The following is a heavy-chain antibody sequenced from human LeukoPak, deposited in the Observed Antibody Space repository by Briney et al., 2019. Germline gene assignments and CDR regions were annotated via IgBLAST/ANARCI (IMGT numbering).Heavy chain of an antibody. CDR1: GGTFSSYA. Sequence: WASVKVSCKASGGTFSSYAISWVRQAPGQGLEWMGGIIPIFGTANYAQKFQGRVTITADESTSTAYMELSSLRSEDTAVYYCARLGSIAASSDYWGQGTLVTVSS. D-gene: IGHD6-6*01. V-gene: IGHV1-69*13. CDR2: IIPIFGTA. J-gene: IGHJ4*02. CDR3: ARLGSIAASSDY.